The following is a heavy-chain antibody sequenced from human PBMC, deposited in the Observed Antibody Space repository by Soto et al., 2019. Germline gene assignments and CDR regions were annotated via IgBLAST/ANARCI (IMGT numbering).Heavy chain of an antibody. Sequence: SETLSLTCNVSGGSISSGDYYWRWIRQPPGKGLEWIGYIYYSGSTYYNPSFKSRVTISVDTSKNQFSLKLSSVTAADTAVYYCTRDRLRSPSYYGMDVWGQGTTVTVSS. CDR3: TRDRLRSPSYYGMDV. CDR1: GGSISSGDYY. CDR2: IYYSGST. V-gene: IGHV4-30-4*01. J-gene: IGHJ6*02. D-gene: IGHD3-16*01.